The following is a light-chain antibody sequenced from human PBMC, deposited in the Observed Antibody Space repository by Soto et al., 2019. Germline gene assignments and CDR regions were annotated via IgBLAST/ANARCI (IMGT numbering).Light chain of an antibody. CDR1: QSSSSY. V-gene: IGKV1-39*01. CDR3: PQSYSNPYT. J-gene: IGKJ2*01. CDR2: AAS. Sequence: DIQMTQSPSSLSASVGDRVTITCRARQSSSSYLNWYQQKPGKAPKLLIYAASSLQSGVPSRFSGRGSGTEFPLTISSLQPEDCETYYRPQSYSNPYTVGKGTKLEIQ.